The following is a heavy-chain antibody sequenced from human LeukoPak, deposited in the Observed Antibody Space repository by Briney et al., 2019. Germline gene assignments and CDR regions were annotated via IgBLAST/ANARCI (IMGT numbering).Heavy chain of an antibody. CDR3: ARVVFRNYYDSSGYSFSPLGMDY. Sequence: ASVKVSCKASGGTFSSYAISWVRQAPGQGREWMGGIIPIFGTANYAQKFQGRVTITADESTSTAYMELSSLRSEDTAVYYCARVVFRNYYDSSGYSFSPLGMDYWGQGTLVTVSS. CDR1: GGTFSSYA. CDR2: IIPIFGTA. J-gene: IGHJ4*02. D-gene: IGHD3-22*01. V-gene: IGHV1-69*13.